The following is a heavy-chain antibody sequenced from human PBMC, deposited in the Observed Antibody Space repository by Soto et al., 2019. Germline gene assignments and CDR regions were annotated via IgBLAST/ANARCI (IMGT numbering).Heavy chain of an antibody. CDR2: ISSNGRST. J-gene: IGHJ4*02. Sequence: EVQLVESGGGLVQPGGSLRLSCATSGFTFSTYAMHWVRQAPGKGLEYVSAISSNGRSTYYANSVKGRFTTSRDNSKNTLYLQMDSLRAEDMAVYYCARDRCNNGVCYAPSDYGGQGTLVTLSS. V-gene: IGHV3-64*01. CDR1: GFTFSTYA. CDR3: ARDRCNNGVCYAPSDY. D-gene: IGHD2-8*01.